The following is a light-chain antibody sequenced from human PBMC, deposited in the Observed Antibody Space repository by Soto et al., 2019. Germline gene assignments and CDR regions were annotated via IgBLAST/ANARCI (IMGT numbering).Light chain of an antibody. CDR3: CSYRTATTYV. J-gene: IGLJ1*01. V-gene: IGLV2-14*03. Sequence: QSALTQPASVSGSPGQSITISCTGTSSDVGTYNYVSWYQQHPGKAPKVIIYDVTNRPSGVSNRFSGSKSGNTASLTISGLQAEDESDYYCCSYRTATTYVFGTGTKLTVL. CDR1: SSDVGTYNY. CDR2: DVT.